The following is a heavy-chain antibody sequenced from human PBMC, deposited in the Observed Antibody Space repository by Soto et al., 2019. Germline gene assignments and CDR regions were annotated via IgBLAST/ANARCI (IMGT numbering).Heavy chain of an antibody. CDR3: AKDGYDFPNYMDV. J-gene: IGHJ6*03. CDR2: ISGSGGST. CDR1: GLTFSSYA. Sequence: GGSLRVSCAAAGLTFSSYAMSWVRPAPGKGLEWVSAISGSGGSTYYADSVKGRFTISRDNSKNTLYLQMNSLRAEDTAVYYCAKDGYDFPNYMDVWGKGTTVTVSS. V-gene: IGHV3-23*01. D-gene: IGHD5-12*01.